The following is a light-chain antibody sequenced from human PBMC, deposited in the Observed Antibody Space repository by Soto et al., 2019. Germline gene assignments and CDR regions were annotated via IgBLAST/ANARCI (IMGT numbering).Light chain of an antibody. CDR3: QNYNGAPWT. CDR2: AAS. J-gene: IGKJ1*01. CDR1: QGISNY. V-gene: IGKV1-27*01. Sequence: DIQLTQSPSSLSASVGDRVTIACRASQGISNYLAWYQQKPGKVPKLLIYAASTLPSGVPSRFSGSGSGTDFTLTISSLQPEDVATYYCQNYNGAPWTFGQGTKVEIK.